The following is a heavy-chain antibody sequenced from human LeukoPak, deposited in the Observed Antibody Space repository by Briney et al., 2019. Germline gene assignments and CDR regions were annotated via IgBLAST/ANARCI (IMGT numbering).Heavy chain of an antibody. D-gene: IGHD2-2*02. CDR1: GGSISSYY. CDR3: ARRARYCSSTSCYNDAFDI. V-gene: IGHV4-59*01. Sequence: SETLSLTCTVSGGSISSYYWSWIRQPPGKGLEWIGYIYYSGSTNYNPSLKSRVTISVDTSKNQFSLKLSSVTAADTAVYYCARRARYCSSTSCYNDAFDIWGQGTMVTVSS. J-gene: IGHJ3*02. CDR2: IYYSGST.